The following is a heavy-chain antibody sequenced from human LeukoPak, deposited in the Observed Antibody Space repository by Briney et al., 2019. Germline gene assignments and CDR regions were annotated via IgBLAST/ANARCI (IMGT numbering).Heavy chain of an antibody. CDR3: ARDWLAAGGFDY. CDR2: ISSSGSYV. V-gene: IGHV3-21*01. CDR1: GFTFSSYN. Sequence: TRGSLRLSCAASGFTFSSYNMNCVRQAPEKGLERVSSISSSGSYVYYVDSVKGRFTISRDKGKKSLHLQMDSLRTEDPAIYYCARDWLAAGGFDYWGQASLVTVSS. D-gene: IGHD6-13*01. J-gene: IGHJ4*02.